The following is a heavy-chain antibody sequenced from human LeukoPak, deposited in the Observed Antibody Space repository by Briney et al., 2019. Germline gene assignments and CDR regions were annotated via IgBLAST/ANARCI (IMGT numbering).Heavy chain of an antibody. CDR2: INSDGSST. J-gene: IGHJ4*02. CDR1: GFTFSRYS. V-gene: IGHV3-74*01. Sequence: RGSLRLSCAASGFTFSRYSMNWVRQAPGKGLVWVSRINSDGSSTSYADSVKGRFTISRDNAKNTLYLQMNSLRAEDTAVYYCARGGWFIVDYWGQGTLVTVSS. D-gene: IGHD3-10*01. CDR3: ARGGWFIVDY.